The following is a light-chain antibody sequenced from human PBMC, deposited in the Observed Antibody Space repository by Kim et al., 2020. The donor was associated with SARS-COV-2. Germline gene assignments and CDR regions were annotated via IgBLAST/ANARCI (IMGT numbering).Light chain of an antibody. V-gene: IGLV1-47*01. CDR1: SSNIGSNY. CDR2: KND. J-gene: IGLJ2*01. Sequence: LTQPPSASGTPGQRVTISCSGSSSNIGSNYVYWYHQLPGTAPKLLIYKNDQRPSGVPDRFSGSKSGTSASLAISGLRSEDEADYYCAAWDDSLSGVIFGGGTKLTVL. CDR3: AAWDDSLSGVI.